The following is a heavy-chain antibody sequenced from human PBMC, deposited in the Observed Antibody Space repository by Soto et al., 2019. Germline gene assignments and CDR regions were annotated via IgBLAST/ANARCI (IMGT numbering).Heavy chain of an antibody. CDR2: ISAYNGNT. D-gene: IGHD2-21*01. Sequence: GASVKVSCKASGYTFTSYGISWVRQAPGQGLEWMGWISAYNGNTNYAQKLQGRVTMTTDTSTSTAYMELRSLRSDDTAVYYCARVRPHIQGGPGYFDYWGQGTLVTVSS. CDR3: ARVRPHIQGGPGYFDY. CDR1: GYTFTSYG. J-gene: IGHJ4*02. V-gene: IGHV1-18*01.